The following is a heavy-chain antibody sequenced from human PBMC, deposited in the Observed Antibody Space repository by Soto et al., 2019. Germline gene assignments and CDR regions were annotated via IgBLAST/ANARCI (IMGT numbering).Heavy chain of an antibody. J-gene: IGHJ4*02. Sequence: SETLSLTCTVTGGSISDHYLSWIRQPPGKGLEWIGYIYYTGGSTNYNPSLKSRVTISRDTSKNQFSLKLSSVTAADTAVYYCARLTPPRAGTGRTSDSWGQGALVTV. CDR3: ARLTPPRAGTGRTSDS. CDR2: IYYTGGST. V-gene: IGHV4-59*11. CDR1: GGSISDHY. D-gene: IGHD3-10*01.